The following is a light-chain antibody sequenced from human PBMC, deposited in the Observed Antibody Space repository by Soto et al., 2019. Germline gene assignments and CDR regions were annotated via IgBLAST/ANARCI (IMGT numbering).Light chain of an antibody. Sequence: QSVLTQPPSVSAAPRQKVTISCSGSSSNIGNNYVSWYHRDPGTAPNLLIYDNNERPSGIPDRFSGSKSGTSATLDITGLQTGDEGDYYCGTWDSRLRVVVFGGGTKLTVL. CDR3: GTWDSRLRVVV. J-gene: IGLJ2*01. CDR2: DNN. V-gene: IGLV1-51*01. CDR1: SSNIGNNY.